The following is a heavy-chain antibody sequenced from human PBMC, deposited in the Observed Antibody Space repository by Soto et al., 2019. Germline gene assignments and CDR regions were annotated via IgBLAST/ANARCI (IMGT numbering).Heavy chain of an antibody. CDR2: ISYDGSNK. D-gene: IGHD3-22*01. J-gene: IGHJ4*02. CDR1: GFIFSSYG. V-gene: IGHV3-30*18. Sequence: PGGSLRLSCAASGFIFSSYGMHWVRQAPGKGLEWVAVISYDGSNKYYADSVKGRFTISRDNSKNTLYLQMNSLRAEDTAVYYCPKPYDYHDRGYSIYFDYWRQATLVTVS. CDR3: PKPYDYHDRGYSIYFDY.